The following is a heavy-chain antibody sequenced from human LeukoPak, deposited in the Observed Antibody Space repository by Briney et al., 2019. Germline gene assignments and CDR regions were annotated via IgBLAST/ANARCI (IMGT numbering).Heavy chain of an antibody. CDR2: ISSRSSTI. J-gene: IGHJ4*02. CDR1: ALRFSSFA. V-gene: IGHV3-48*01. CDR3: ARPAADCGGDCYWAFDY. Sequence: GGSLRLSCAASALRFSSFAMTWVRQAPGKGLEWVSYISSRSSTIYYADSVKGRFTISRDNAKNSLYLQMNSLRAEDTAVYYCARPAADCGGDCYWAFDYWGQGTLVTVSS. D-gene: IGHD2-21*01.